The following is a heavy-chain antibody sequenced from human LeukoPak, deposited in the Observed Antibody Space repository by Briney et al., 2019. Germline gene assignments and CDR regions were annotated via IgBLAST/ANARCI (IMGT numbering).Heavy chain of an antibody. V-gene: IGHV3-11*06. CDR2: ISTTGSDT. D-gene: IGHD1-1*01. Sequence: GGSLRLSCSASGFTFSDYYMSWIRQAPGKGLEWVSYISTTGSDTNYVDSVKGRFTISRDNAKNSLYLQMNSLRAEDTAVYYCARDWAPWNENWFDPWGQGTLVTVSS. CDR3: ARDWAPWNENWFDP. J-gene: IGHJ5*02. CDR1: GFTFSDYY.